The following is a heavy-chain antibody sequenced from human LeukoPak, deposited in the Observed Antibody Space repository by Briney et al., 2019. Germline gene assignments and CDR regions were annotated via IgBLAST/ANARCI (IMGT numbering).Heavy chain of an antibody. V-gene: IGHV3-30-3*01. J-gene: IGHJ4*02. CDR2: ISYDGSNK. Sequence: QPGGSLRVSCAASGFTFSSYAMHWVRQAPGKGLEWVAVISYDGSNKYYADSVKGRFTISRDNSKNTLYLQMNSLRAEDTAVYYCASSGDIAMPFDYWGQGTLVTVSS. CDR1: GFTFSSYA. D-gene: IGHD5-18*01. CDR3: ASSGDIAMPFDY.